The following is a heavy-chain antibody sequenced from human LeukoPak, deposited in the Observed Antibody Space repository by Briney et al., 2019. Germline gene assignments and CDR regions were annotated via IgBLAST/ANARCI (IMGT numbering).Heavy chain of an antibody. CDR1: GFAFTKSGFTFATFA. D-gene: IGHD1-26*01. CDR3: ARAVEVGYDY. Sequence: GGSLRLSCAASGFAFTKSGFTFATFAMSWVRQAPGKGLEWVSGISGNGGATYYADSVKGRFTISRDNSKNRLYLQMNSLRAEDTAVYFCARAVEVGYDYWGQGTLVTVSS. J-gene: IGHJ4*02. V-gene: IGHV3-23*01. CDR2: ISGNGGAT.